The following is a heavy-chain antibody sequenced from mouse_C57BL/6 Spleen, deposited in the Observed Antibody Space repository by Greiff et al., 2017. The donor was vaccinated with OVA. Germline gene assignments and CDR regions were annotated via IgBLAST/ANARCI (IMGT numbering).Heavy chain of an antibody. D-gene: IGHD1-1*01. CDR2: INPGSGGT. CDR3: ARANYGGSYVRFAY. V-gene: IGHV1-54*01. Sequence: VQLQQSGAELVRPGTSVKVSCKASGYAFTNYLIEWVKQRPGQGLEWIGVINPGSGGTKYNEKFKGKATLTADKSSSTAYMQLSSLTSEDSAVYFCARANYGGSYVRFAYWGQGTLVTVSA. J-gene: IGHJ3*01. CDR1: GYAFTNYL.